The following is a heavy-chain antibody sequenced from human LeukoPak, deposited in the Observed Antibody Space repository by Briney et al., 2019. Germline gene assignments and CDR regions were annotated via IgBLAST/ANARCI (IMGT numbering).Heavy chain of an antibody. J-gene: IGHJ6*03. CDR3: ARDLEYSSSGAYYYYYMDV. CDR1: GGSFSGYY. D-gene: IGHD6-6*01. Sequence: PSETLSLTCAVYGGSFSGYYWSWVRQAPGKGLEWVANIKQDGSEKYYVDSVKGRFTISRDNAKNSLYLQMNSLRAEDTAVYYCARDLEYSSSGAYYYYYMDVWGKGTTVTVSS. CDR2: IKQDGSEK. V-gene: IGHV3-7*01.